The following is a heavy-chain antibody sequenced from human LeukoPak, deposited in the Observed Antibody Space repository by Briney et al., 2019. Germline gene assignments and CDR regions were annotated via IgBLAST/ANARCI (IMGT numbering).Heavy chain of an antibody. Sequence: GGSLRLSCAASGFTFSSYAMSWVRQAPGKGLEWVSAISGSGGSTYYADSVKGRFTISRDNSKNTLYLQMNSLRAEDTAVYYCAKASGYDILTGYLGCFDYWGQGTLVTVSS. CDR3: AKASGYDILTGYLGCFDY. J-gene: IGHJ4*02. D-gene: IGHD3-9*01. V-gene: IGHV3-23*01. CDR1: GFTFSSYA. CDR2: ISGSGGST.